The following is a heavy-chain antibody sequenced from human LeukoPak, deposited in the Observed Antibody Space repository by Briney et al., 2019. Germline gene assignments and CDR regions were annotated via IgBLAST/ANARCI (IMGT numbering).Heavy chain of an antibody. Sequence: ASVKVSCKASGYTFTDYFIHWVRQAPGQGLEWMAWINPKSGAARYTQIFQGRVTMTRDTSISTAYMELSRLTSDDTAVYYCATQRGSYLWGTDFDYWGQGTLVTVSS. V-gene: IGHV1-2*02. CDR3: ATQRGSYLWGTDFDY. D-gene: IGHD3-16*01. J-gene: IGHJ4*02. CDR1: GYTFTDYF. CDR2: INPKSGAA.